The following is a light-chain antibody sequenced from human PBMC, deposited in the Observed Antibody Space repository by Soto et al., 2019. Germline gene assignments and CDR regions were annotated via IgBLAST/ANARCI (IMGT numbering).Light chain of an antibody. CDR2: EVI. J-gene: IGLJ2*01. Sequence: QSVLTQPPSASGSPGQSVTISCTGTSSDVGGFNYVSWYQQHPGKAPKLIIFEVIKRPSGVPDRFSGSKSGNTASLTVSGLQAEDEADYYCSSYVAGNTVVFGGGTKLTVL. CDR3: SSYVAGNTVV. V-gene: IGLV2-8*01. CDR1: SSDVGGFNY.